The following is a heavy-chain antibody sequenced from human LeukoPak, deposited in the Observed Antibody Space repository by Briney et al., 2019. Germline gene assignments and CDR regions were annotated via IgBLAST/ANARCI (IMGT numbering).Heavy chain of an antibody. Sequence: GGSLRLSCAASGFTFDIYAMSWVRQAPGKWLEWDSIISGTGVSTYYADSVKGRFTVSRDNSKNTLYVQMNKLRVEDTAVYYCAKDRYCGGDCYQEYFQQWGQGTLVTVSS. V-gene: IGHV3-23*01. CDR1: GFTFDIYA. J-gene: IGHJ1*01. CDR3: AKDRYCGGDCYQEYFQQ. CDR2: ISGTGVST. D-gene: IGHD2-21*02.